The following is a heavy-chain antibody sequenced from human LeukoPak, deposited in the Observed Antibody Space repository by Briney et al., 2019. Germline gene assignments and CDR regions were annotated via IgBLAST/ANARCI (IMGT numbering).Heavy chain of an antibody. J-gene: IGHJ4*02. CDR1: EFAFSDYA. CDR2: ISRNSAT. V-gene: IGHV3-23*01. D-gene: IGHD3-10*01. CDR3: ADFGSGSYIFDY. Sequence: GGSLRLSCVASEFAFSDYAMGWVRQAPGKGPEWVSTISRNSATWYADSVMGRFTISRDNSKSTLYLQMNSLRGEDTALYYCADFGSGSYIFDYWGQGSLVTVSS.